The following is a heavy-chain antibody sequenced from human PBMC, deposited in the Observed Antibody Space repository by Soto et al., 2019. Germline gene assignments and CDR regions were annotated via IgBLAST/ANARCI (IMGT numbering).Heavy chain of an antibody. Sequence: EVQLVESGGGLVKPGGSPRLSCAASGFTFSSYSMNWVRQAPGKGLEWVSSISSSSSYIYYADSVKGRFTISRDNAKNSLYLQMNSLRAEDTAVYYCARDRIYGSGRAYMDVWGKGTTVTVSS. CDR3: ARDRIYGSGRAYMDV. V-gene: IGHV3-21*01. J-gene: IGHJ6*03. CDR2: ISSSSSYI. D-gene: IGHD3-10*01. CDR1: GFTFSSYS.